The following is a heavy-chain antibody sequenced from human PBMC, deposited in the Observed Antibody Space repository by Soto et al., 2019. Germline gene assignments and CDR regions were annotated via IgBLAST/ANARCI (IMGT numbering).Heavy chain of an antibody. CDR3: ARSEGGYFYGMDV. J-gene: IGHJ6*02. V-gene: IGHV1-69*06. Sequence: QVQLVQSGAEVKKPGSSVKVSCKASGGNFASYAIFWVRQAPRQGLEWMGGIIPIFGTATYAQKFQGRVTIKADKPTNTAYMEMNSLRFEDTAVYYCARSEGGYFYGMDVWGQGTTVTVSS. D-gene: IGHD3-9*01. CDR2: IIPIFGTA. CDR1: GGNFASYA.